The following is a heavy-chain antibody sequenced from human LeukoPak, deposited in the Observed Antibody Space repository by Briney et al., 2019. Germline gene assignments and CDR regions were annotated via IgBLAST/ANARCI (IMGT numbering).Heavy chain of an antibody. Sequence: SVKVSCKASGGTFSSYAVSWVRQAPGQGLEWMGRIIPILGIANYAQKFQGRVTITADKSTSTAYMELSSLRSEDTAVYYCARVLRYFDFNFDYWGQGTLVTVSS. CDR2: IIPILGIA. V-gene: IGHV1-69*04. CDR3: ARVLRYFDFNFDY. D-gene: IGHD3-9*01. J-gene: IGHJ4*02. CDR1: GGTFSSYA.